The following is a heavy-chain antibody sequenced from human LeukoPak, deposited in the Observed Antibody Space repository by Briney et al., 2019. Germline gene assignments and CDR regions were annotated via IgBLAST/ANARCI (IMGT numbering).Heavy chain of an antibody. CDR3: AATWIQLWLSAHWFDP. CDR2: ISGSGGST. J-gene: IGHJ5*02. V-gene: IGHV3-23*01. CDR1: GFTFSSYG. D-gene: IGHD5-18*01. Sequence: GGSLRLSCAASGFTFSSYGMSWVRQAPGKGLEWVSAISGSGGSTYYADSVKGRFTISRDNAKNSLYLQMNSLRAEDTAVYYCAATWIQLWLSAHWFDPWGQGTLVTVSS.